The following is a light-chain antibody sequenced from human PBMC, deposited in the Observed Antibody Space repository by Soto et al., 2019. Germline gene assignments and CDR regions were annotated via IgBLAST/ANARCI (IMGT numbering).Light chain of an antibody. CDR1: QSVSSSY. CDR3: HQYNSWPRGT. CDR2: GAS. V-gene: IGKV3-15*01. Sequence: EIGLTQSPGTLSLSPGERATLSCRASQSVSSSYLAWYQQKPGQPPRLLLYGASTRATGIPVRFRGSGSGTEFTLTISSLQSEDSAVYYGHQYNSWPRGTFGPGTKVDIK. J-gene: IGKJ3*01.